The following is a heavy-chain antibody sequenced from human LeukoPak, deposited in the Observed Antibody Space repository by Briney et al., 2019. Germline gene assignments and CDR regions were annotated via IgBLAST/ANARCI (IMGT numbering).Heavy chain of an antibody. Sequence: GGSLRLSCAASGFTFSSYWMSWVRQAPGKGLEWISYIGISSGNTKYADSVKGRFTISADNARNSLYLQMNSLRVEDTAVYYCARDHNYAFDNWGQGTLVSVSS. D-gene: IGHD1-1*01. CDR3: ARDHNYAFDN. CDR1: GFTFSSYW. V-gene: IGHV3-48*04. J-gene: IGHJ4*02. CDR2: IGISSGNT.